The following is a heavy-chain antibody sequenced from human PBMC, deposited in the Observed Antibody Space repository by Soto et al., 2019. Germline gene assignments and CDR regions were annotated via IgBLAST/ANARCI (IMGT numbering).Heavy chain of an antibody. CDR1: GFTFSSYA. CDR3: ARAIHWNSEWSCGY. V-gene: IGHV3-30-3*01. CDR2: ISYDGSNK. J-gene: IGHJ4*02. Sequence: GSLRLSCAASGFTFSSYAMHWVRQAPGKGLEWVAVISYDGSNKYYADSVKGRFTISRDNSKNTLYLQMNSLRAEDTAVYYCARAIHWNSEWSCGYWGQGTLVTVSS. D-gene: IGHD1-7*01.